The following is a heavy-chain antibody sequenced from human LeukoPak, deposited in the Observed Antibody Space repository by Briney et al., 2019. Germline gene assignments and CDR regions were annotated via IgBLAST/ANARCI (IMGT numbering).Heavy chain of an antibody. V-gene: IGHV3-23*01. Sequence: GGSLRLSCAASGFTFSSYAMSWVRQAPGKGLEWVSFISGSGGSTYYVDSVEGRFTISRDNSKNTLCLQMNSLRAEDTAVYYCARDHKGYSYGYRRGYSDYYYMDVWGKGTTVTVSS. J-gene: IGHJ6*03. D-gene: IGHD5-18*01. CDR1: GFTFSSYA. CDR3: ARDHKGYSYGYRRGYSDYYYMDV. CDR2: ISGSGGST.